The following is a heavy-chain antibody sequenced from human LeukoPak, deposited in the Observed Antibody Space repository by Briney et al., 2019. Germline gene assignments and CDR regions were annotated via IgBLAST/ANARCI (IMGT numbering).Heavy chain of an antibody. J-gene: IGHJ4*02. CDR3: ARGPRAVVPAAPFDY. D-gene: IGHD2-2*01. CDR1: GGSLSGYY. V-gene: IGHV4-34*01. CDR2: INHSGIT. Sequence: SETLSLTCAVSGGSLSGYYWSWIRQPPGKGLEWIGEINHSGITNSNPSLKSRVTISPDTSKNQFSLKLSSVTAADTAVYYCARGPRAVVPAAPFDYWGQGTPVTVSS.